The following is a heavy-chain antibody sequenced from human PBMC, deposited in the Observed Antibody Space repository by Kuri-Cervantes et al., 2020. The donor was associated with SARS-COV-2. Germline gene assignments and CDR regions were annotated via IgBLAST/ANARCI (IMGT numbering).Heavy chain of an antibody. D-gene: IGHD3-22*01. CDR1: GFTFSNAW. CDR3: TTELRYYYDSSGYQFDY. CDR2: IKSKTDGGTT. J-gene: IGHJ4*02. V-gene: IGHV3-15*01. Sequence: GGSLRLSCAASGFTFSNAWMSWVRQAPGKGLEWVGRIKSKTDGGTTDYAAPVKGRFTISRDDSKNTLYLQMNSLKTEDTAVYYCTTELRYYYDSSGYQFDYWGQGTLVTVSS.